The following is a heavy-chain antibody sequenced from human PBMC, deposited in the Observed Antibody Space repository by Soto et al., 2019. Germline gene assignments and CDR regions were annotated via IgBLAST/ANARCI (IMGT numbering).Heavy chain of an antibody. CDR2: ILDSGTT. J-gene: IGHJ4*02. V-gene: IGHV4-61*01. CDR3: ARHRVLPAHYYFDS. CDR1: GGSVNRGSYY. Sequence: PSETLSLTCFVSGGSVNRGSYYWTWIRQPPGKGLEWIGYILDSGTTDYNPSLKSRVTMSVDTSKNQFSLNLRSVTAADTAVYYCARHRVLPAHYYFDSWGQGVVVTVSS. D-gene: IGHD2-2*01.